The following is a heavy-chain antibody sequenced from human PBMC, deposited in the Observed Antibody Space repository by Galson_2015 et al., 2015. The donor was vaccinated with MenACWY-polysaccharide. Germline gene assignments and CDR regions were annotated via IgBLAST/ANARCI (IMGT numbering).Heavy chain of an antibody. CDR2: ISSSSSTI. D-gene: IGHD2-2*01. V-gene: IGHV3-48*01. Sequence: SLRLSCAASGFTFSSYSMNWVRQAPGKGLEWVSYISSSSSTIYYADSVKGRFAISRDNAKNSLFLQMNSPRAEDTAVYYCARLHCSSTSCYPTDYHYHGMDVWGQGTTVTVSS. J-gene: IGHJ6*02. CDR3: ARLHCSSTSCYPTDYHYHGMDV. CDR1: GFTFSSYS.